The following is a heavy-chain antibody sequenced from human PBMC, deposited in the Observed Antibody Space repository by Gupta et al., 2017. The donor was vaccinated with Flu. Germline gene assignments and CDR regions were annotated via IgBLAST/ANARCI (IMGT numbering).Heavy chain of an antibody. CDR3: AKDWRWDNNNYGMNV. CDR2: ISHDGSNY. V-gene: IGHV3-30*18. Sequence: QERVVESGGGVVQPGRSLRLSCAASGFSFCNYGMHWVRQAPGKGLEWVAVISHDGSNYYHTDSVKGRFTISRDNSKNTLYLQMSSLRTEDTAVYYCAKDWRWDNNNYGMNVWGQGTTVTVSS. CDR1: GFSFCNYG. D-gene: IGHD5-24*01. J-gene: IGHJ6*02.